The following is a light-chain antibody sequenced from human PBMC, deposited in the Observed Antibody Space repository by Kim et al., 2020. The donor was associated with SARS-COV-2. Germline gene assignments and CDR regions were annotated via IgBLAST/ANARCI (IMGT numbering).Light chain of an antibody. CDR2: FND. CDR3: QVCAGTDDHPV. V-gene: IGLV3-21*02. CDR1: NIETKN. Sequence: SYELTQPPSLSAAPGDTATIVCGGDNIETKNVHWYQQRPGQAPVLVVRFNDDRPSGIPGRFSGSNSGNTATLTIASVEAGDEADYFCQVCAGTDDHPVFG. J-gene: IGLJ3*02.